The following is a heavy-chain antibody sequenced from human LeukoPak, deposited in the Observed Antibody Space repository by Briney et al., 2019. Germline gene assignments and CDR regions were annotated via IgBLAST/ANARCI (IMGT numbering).Heavy chain of an antibody. J-gene: IGHJ1*01. Sequence: GGPLRLFCAASGFTYSSYGMHWAREAPGKGLEWVAVLWYDGSNKYYADSVKGRFTISRDKSKNTLYLQMNSLRAEDTAVYYCARSAPGYCSSTSCYHTLGYFQHWGQGTLVTVSS. CDR2: LWYDGSNK. CDR1: GFTYSSYG. CDR3: ARSAPGYCSSTSCYHTLGYFQH. D-gene: IGHD2-2*03. V-gene: IGHV3-33*01.